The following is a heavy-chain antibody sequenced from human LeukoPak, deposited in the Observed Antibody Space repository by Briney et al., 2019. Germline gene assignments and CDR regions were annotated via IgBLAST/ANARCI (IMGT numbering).Heavy chain of an antibody. CDR2: IYTSGST. Sequence: SQTLSLTCTVSGGSISSGSYYWSWIRQPAGKGLEWIGRIYTSGSTNYNPSLKSRVTISVDTSKNQFSLKLSSVTAADTAAYYCARGRRDGYQDDAFDIWGQGTMVTVSS. D-gene: IGHD5-24*01. CDR1: GGSISSGSYY. J-gene: IGHJ3*02. CDR3: ARGRRDGYQDDAFDI. V-gene: IGHV4-61*02.